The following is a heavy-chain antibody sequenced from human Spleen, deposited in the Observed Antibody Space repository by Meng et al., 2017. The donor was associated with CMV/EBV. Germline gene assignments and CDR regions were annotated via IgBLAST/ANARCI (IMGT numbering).Heavy chain of an antibody. Sequence: ASVKVSCKASGYTFSNFGFTWVRQAPGQGLEWMGWISAYNGNTKYSQKLQGRVTMTTDTSTSTAYMELRSLRSDDTAVYYCARGEGTGGMDVWGQGTTVTVSS. CDR2: ISAYNGNT. CDR1: GYTFSNFG. J-gene: IGHJ6*02. CDR3: ARGEGTGGMDV. V-gene: IGHV1-18*01. D-gene: IGHD1-14*01.